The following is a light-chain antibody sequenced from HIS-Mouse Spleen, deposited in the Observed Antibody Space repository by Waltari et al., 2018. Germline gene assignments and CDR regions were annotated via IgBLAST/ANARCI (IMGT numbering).Light chain of an antibody. CDR2: WAS. V-gene: IGKV4-1*01. Sequence: DIVMTQSPDSLSVTLLERDTLNCKSSQRVLYSSNNKNYLAWYQQKPGQPPKLLIYWASTRESGVPDRFSGSGSGTDFTLTISSLQAEDVAVYYCQQYYSTPYTFGQGTKLEIK. CDR1: QRVLYSSNNKNY. CDR3: QQYYSTPYT. J-gene: IGKJ2*01.